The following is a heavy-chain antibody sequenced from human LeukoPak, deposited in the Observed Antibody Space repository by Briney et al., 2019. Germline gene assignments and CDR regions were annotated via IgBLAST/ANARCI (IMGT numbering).Heavy chain of an antibody. CDR2: IKQDGSEK. D-gene: IGHD3-3*01. CDR3: ARDIQYYDFWSGYYISDY. J-gene: IGHJ4*02. Sequence: GGSLRLSCAASGFTFSSYWMSWVRQAPGKGLEWGANIKQDGSEKYYVDSVKGRFTISRDNAKNSLYLQMNSLRAEDTAVYYCARDIQYYDFWSGYYISDYWGQGTPVTVSS. V-gene: IGHV3-7*01. CDR1: GFTFSSYW.